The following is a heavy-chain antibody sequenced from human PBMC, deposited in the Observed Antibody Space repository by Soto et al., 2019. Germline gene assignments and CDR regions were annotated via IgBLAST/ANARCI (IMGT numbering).Heavy chain of an antibody. D-gene: IGHD4-17*01. CDR3: ARADDYVEDRGGGFDP. CDR1: GGTFSSYA. V-gene: IGHV1-69*05. CDR2: IIPIFGTA. Sequence: QVQLVQSGAEVKKPGSSVKVSCKASGGTFSSYAISWVRQAPGQGLEWMGGIIPIFGTANYAQKFQGRVTITXXEXTXXAYMELSSLRSEDTAVYYCARADDYVEDRGGGFDPGGQGTLVTVSS. J-gene: IGHJ5*02.